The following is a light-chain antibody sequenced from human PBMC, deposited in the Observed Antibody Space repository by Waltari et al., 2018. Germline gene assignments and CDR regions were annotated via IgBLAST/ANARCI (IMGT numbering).Light chain of an antibody. CDR1: SSNIGSHT. J-gene: IGLJ2*01. CDR2: SNN. Sequence: QSVLTHPPSASGTPGQRVTISCSGSSSNIGSHTVNWYQQLPGTAPKLLIYSNNQRPSGVPDRFSGSKSGTSASLAISGLQSEDEADYYCAAWDDSLNGSVVFGGGTKLTVL. V-gene: IGLV1-44*01. CDR3: AAWDDSLNGSVV.